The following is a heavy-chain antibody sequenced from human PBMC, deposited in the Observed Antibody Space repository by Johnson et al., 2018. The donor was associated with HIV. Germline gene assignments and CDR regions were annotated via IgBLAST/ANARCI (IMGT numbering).Heavy chain of an antibody. CDR2: ISWNSGSI. D-gene: IGHD6-13*01. V-gene: IGHV3-9*01. Sequence: VQLVESGGGLVKPGGSLRLSCAVSGLKFDDYGMSWVRQAPGNGLEWVSGISWNSGSIGYADSVKGRFTISRDNAKNSLYLQMNSLRAEDTALYYCAKDGYSSSWYPYAFDIWGQGTMVTVSS. CDR1: GLKFDDYG. J-gene: IGHJ3*02. CDR3: AKDGYSSSWYPYAFDI.